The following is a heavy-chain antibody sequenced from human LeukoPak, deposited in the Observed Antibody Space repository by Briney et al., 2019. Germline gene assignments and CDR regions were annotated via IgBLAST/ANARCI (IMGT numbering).Heavy chain of an antibody. CDR3: AKEVYYYDSSGYPGW. J-gene: IGHJ4*02. Sequence: GGSLRLSCAASGFTFSSYGMHWVRLAPGKGLEWVAVISYDGSNKYYADSVKGRFTISRDNSKNTLYLQMNSLRAEDTAVYYCAKEVYYYDSSGYPGWWGQGTLVTVSS. D-gene: IGHD3-22*01. CDR1: GFTFSSYG. CDR2: ISYDGSNK. V-gene: IGHV3-30*18.